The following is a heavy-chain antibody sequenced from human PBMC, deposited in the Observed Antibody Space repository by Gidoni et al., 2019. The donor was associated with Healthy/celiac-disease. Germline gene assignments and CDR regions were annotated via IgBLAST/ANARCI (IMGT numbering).Heavy chain of an antibody. V-gene: IGHV4-39*01. CDR3: ARQLYYYDSSGYYPRAIDY. D-gene: IGHD3-22*01. CDR1: GGSISSSSYY. CDR2: IYYSGST. J-gene: IGHJ4*02. Sequence: QLQLQESGPGLVKPSETLSLTCTVSGGSISSSSYYWGWIRQPPGKGLEWIGSIYYSGSTYYNPSLKSRVTISVDTSKNQFSLKLSSVTAADTAVYYCARQLYYYDSSGYYPRAIDYWGQGTLVTVSS.